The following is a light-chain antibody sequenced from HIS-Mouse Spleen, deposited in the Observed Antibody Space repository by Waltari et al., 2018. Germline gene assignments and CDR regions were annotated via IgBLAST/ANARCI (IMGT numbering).Light chain of an antibody. CDR1: SSNIGSNY. Sequence: QSVLTQPPSASGTPGQRVTIPCSGSSSNIGSNYLNWYQQLPGTAPNLLIYRNNQRPSGVPDRFSGSKSGTSASLAISGLRSEDEADYYCAAWDDSLSGWVFGGGTKLTVL. CDR2: RNN. V-gene: IGLV1-47*01. J-gene: IGLJ3*02. CDR3: AAWDDSLSGWV.